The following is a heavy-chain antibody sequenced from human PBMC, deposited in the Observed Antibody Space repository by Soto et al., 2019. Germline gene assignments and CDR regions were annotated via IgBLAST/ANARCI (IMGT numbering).Heavy chain of an antibody. CDR3: ARDEGSNYVFMGWDYYGMDV. V-gene: IGHV1-69*01. CDR1: GGTFSSYA. CDR2: IIPIFGTA. J-gene: IGHJ6*02. Sequence: QVQLVQSGAEVKKPGSSVKVSCKASGGTFSSYAISWVRQAPGQGLEWMGGIIPIFGTANYAQKFQGRVTITADESTSTAYMELSSLRSEDTAVYYCARDEGSNYVFMGWDYYGMDVWGQGTTVTVSS. D-gene: IGHD4-4*01.